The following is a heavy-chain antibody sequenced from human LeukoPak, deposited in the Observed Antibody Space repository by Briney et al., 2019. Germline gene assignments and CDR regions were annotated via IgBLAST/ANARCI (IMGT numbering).Heavy chain of an antibody. CDR1: GYTFTSYG. J-gene: IGHJ4*02. CDR2: MSAYNGNT. CDR3: ARDGSGVWFDY. Sequence: ASVKVSCKASGYTFTSYGISWVRQAPGQGLEWMGWMSAYNGNTNYAQKFQGRVTLTTETSTSTAYMELRSLRSDDTAVYFCARDGSGVWFDYWGQGTLVTVSS. D-gene: IGHD3-10*01. V-gene: IGHV1-18*04.